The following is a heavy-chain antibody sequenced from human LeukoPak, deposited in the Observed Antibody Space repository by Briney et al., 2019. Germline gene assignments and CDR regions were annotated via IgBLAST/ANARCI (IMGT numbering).Heavy chain of an antibody. Sequence: PGGSLRLSCTASGFIFGDYAMSWVRQAPEKGLEWVAFIRSTAYGATTEYAASVKDRFTISRGDSKRIAYLQMNSLKTDDTAVYYCTRGVYQLLYFDYWGQGALVTVSS. D-gene: IGHD6-13*01. V-gene: IGHV3-49*04. J-gene: IGHJ4*02. CDR3: TRGVYQLLYFDY. CDR2: IRSTAYGATT. CDR1: GFIFGDYA.